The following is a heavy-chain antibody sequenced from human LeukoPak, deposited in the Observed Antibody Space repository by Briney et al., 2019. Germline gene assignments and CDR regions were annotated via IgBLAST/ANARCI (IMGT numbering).Heavy chain of an antibody. CDR3: ARRRFRSSGFDY. J-gene: IGHJ4*02. CDR1: GYSFTAYW. D-gene: IGHD6-19*01. CDR2: ILPSDSNT. V-gene: IGHV5-51*01. Sequence: GESLKISCKGSGYSFTAYWIAWVCQMPGKSLEWMGIILPSDSNTRYSPSFQGQVTISADKSINTAYLQWSSLKASDTAMYYCARRRFRSSGFDYWGQGTLVTVSS.